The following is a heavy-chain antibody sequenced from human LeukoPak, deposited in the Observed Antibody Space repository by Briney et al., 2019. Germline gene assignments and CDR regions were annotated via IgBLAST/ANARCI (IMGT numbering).Heavy chain of an antibody. Sequence: GGSLRLSCAASGFTFSSYGMHWVRQAPGKGLEWVAVIWYDGSNKYYADSVKGRFTISRDNSKSTLYLQMNSLRAEDTAVYYCARDFYGGGYSYGSYYYYGMDVWGKGTTVTVSS. J-gene: IGHJ6*04. CDR3: ARDFYGGGYSYGSYYYYGMDV. CDR1: GFTFSSYG. D-gene: IGHD5-18*01. V-gene: IGHV3-33*01. CDR2: IWYDGSNK.